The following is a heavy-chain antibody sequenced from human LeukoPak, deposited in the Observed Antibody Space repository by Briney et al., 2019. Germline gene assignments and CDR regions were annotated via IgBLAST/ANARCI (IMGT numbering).Heavy chain of an antibody. V-gene: IGHV4-39*07. D-gene: IGHD3-22*01. Sequence: SEKLSCTCSVSGGSISRYYWGWIRPPPGIGRVGSGSTYYSGSTYYYPSLKSRVTISVDTSKNQFSLKLSSVTAADTAVYYCARGRGGYYYVGAFDIWGQGTMVTVSS. CDR1: GGSISRYY. CDR2: TYYSGST. CDR3: ARGRGGYYYVGAFDI. J-gene: IGHJ3*02.